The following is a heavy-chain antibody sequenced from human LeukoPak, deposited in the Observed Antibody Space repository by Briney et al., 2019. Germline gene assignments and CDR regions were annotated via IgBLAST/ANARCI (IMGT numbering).Heavy chain of an antibody. V-gene: IGHV1-2*02. CDR3: ARGSDIVVVVAATPYDY. CDR2: INPNSSGT. J-gene: IGHJ4*02. CDR1: GYTFTGYY. Sequence: ASVKVSCKASGYTFTGYYMHWVRQAPGQGLERMGWINPNSSGTNYAQKFQGRVTMTRDTSISTAYMELSRLRSDDTAVYYCARGSDIVVVVAATPYDYWGQGTLVTVSS. D-gene: IGHD2-15*01.